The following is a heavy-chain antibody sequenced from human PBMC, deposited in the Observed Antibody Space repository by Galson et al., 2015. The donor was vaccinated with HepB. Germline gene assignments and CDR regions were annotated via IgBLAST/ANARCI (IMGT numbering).Heavy chain of an antibody. Sequence: SLRLSCAASGFTFSSYWMSWVRQAPGKGLEWVANVKQDGSEKYYVDSVKGRFTISRDNAKDSLYLQMNSLRAEDTAVYYRARDRGDYGDAFDYWGQGTLVTVSS. V-gene: IGHV3-7*03. CDR1: GFTFSSYW. CDR2: VKQDGSEK. D-gene: IGHD4-17*01. J-gene: IGHJ4*02. CDR3: ARDRGDYGDAFDY.